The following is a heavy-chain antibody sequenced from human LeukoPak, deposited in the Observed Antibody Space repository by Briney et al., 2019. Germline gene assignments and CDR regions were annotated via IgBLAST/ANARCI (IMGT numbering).Heavy chain of an antibody. J-gene: IGHJ4*02. CDR1: GFTFSSYA. D-gene: IGHD1-26*01. Sequence: GGPLRLSCAASGFTFSSYAMSWIRQAPGKGLEWVSAIVGSGGSTYYADSVKGRFTISRDNSKNTLYLQMNSLRAEDTAVYYCAKPKSGSYPGYYFDYWGQRTLVTVSS. CDR2: IVGSGGST. CDR3: AKPKSGSYPGYYFDY. V-gene: IGHV3-23*01.